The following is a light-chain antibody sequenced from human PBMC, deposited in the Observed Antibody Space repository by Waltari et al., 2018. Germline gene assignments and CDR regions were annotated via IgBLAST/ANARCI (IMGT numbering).Light chain of an antibody. CDR3: QQRANWPPLT. V-gene: IGKV3-11*01. J-gene: IGKJ4*01. Sequence: EIFLTQSPATLSLAPGERATLPCRASQGVSTFLAWYQQKPGQAPRLLIYHASTRATGVPARFSGSGSGTDFTLTISSLEPEDFGVYYCQQRANWPPLTFGGGTKVEI. CDR2: HAS. CDR1: QGVSTF.